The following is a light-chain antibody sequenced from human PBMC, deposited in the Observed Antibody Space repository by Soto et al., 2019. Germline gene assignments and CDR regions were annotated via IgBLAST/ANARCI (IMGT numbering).Light chain of an antibody. CDR2: DVS. V-gene: IGLV2-14*03. Sequence: QSALTQPVSVSGSPGQSITISCTGTISDVGGYNYVSWYQQHPGKAPKLMIFDVSNRPSGVSNRFSGSKSGYTASLTISGLQAEDEADYYCSSYTSSSTYVFGTGTKLTVL. J-gene: IGLJ1*01. CDR3: SSYTSSSTYV. CDR1: ISDVGGYNY.